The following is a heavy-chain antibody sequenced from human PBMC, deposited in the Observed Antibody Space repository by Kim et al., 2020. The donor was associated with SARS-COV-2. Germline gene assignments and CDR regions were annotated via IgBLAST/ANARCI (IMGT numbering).Heavy chain of an antibody. CDR3: AKGEIAGSYYPL. J-gene: IGHJ4*02. Sequence: GGSLRLSCAASGFTFSNYAMTWVRQPPGKGLEWVSTITGSGGTTYYADSVKGRFIISRDNSKNTLYLQMNTLTAEDTAVYYCAKGEIAGSYYPLWGQGTLVTVSS. V-gene: IGHV3-23*01. CDR1: GFTFSNYA. D-gene: IGHD3-10*01. CDR2: ITGSGGTT.